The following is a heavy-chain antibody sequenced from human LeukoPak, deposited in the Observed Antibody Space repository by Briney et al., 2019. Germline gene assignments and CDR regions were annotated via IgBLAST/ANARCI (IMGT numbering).Heavy chain of an antibody. Sequence: ASVKASCKASGGTFSSYAISWVRQAPGQGLEWMGGIFPIFGTANYAQKFQGRVTITTDESTSTAYMELSSLRSEDTAVYYCARGLPPFYYDFWSENYMDVWGKGTTVTVSS. V-gene: IGHV1-69*05. D-gene: IGHD3-3*01. J-gene: IGHJ6*03. CDR1: GGTFSSYA. CDR3: ARGLPPFYYDFWSENYMDV. CDR2: IFPIFGTA.